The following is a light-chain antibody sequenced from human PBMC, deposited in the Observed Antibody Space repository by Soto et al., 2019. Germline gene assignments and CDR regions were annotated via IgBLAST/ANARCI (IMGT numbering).Light chain of an antibody. CDR1: SGDVGGYDS. CDR2: DVA. J-gene: IGLJ3*02. CDR3: CSFASTGTLV. V-gene: IGLV2-14*03. Sequence: QSALTQPASVSGSPGQAITISCTGTSGDVGGYDSVSWYQHHPGKAPRLIIYDVANRPSGASNRFSGSKSGNTASLTISGLQAEDEAENFCCSFASTGTLVFGGGTKLTVL.